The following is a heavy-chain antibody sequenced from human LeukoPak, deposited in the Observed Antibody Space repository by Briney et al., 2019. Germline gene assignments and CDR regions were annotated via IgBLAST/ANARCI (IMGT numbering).Heavy chain of an antibody. CDR3: ALGAAFDI. V-gene: IGHV4-59*01. Sequence: SETLSLTCTVSGASITSYFWSWVRQPPGEGLEWIGYVYYTESPNYNPSLKSRLTISVDTSKNQFSLRLTSVTPADTAVYYCALGAAFDIWGQGTMVTVSS. J-gene: IGHJ3*02. CDR2: VYYTESP. CDR1: GASITSYF.